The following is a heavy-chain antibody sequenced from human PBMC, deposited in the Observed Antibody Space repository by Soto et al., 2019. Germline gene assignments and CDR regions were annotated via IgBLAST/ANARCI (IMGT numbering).Heavy chain of an antibody. J-gene: IGHJ6*02. V-gene: IGHV1-69*01. CDR1: GGTFSSYA. CDR2: IIPIFGTA. Sequence: QVQLVQSGAEVKKPGSSVKVSCKASGGTFSSYAISWVRQAPGQGLEWMGGIIPIFGTANYAQNFQGRVTITADESTSTAYMELSSLRSEDTAVYYCARTTTVTTTTRYYGMDVWGQGTTVTVSS. CDR3: ARTTTVTTTTRYYGMDV. D-gene: IGHD4-4*01.